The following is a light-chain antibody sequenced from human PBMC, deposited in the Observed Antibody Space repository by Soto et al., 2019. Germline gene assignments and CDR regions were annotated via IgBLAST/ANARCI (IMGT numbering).Light chain of an antibody. CDR1: QSISSW. CDR2: KAS. CDR3: QQYNSYWK. J-gene: IGKJ1*01. Sequence: DIQMTQSPATLSASVGDGVTITFRASQSISSWLAWYQQKPGKAPKLLIYKASTLKSGVPSRFSGSGSGTEFTLTISSLQPDDFATYYCQQYNSYWKFGQGTKVDI. V-gene: IGKV1-5*03.